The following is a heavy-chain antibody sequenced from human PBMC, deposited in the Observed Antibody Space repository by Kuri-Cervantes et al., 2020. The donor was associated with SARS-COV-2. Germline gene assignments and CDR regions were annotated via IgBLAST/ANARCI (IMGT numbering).Heavy chain of an antibody. CDR1: GFTFNFYS. CDR3: AKEGYYYDSTGSDWFDP. V-gene: IGHV3-30-3*01. CDR2: ISNDGSNK. D-gene: IGHD3-22*01. J-gene: IGHJ5*02. Sequence: GGSLRLSCVGPGFTFNFYSLHWVRQAPGRGLEWVAVISNDGSNKYYTDSVQGRFTISRDNSKNTLYLQMDSLRAEDTAIYYCAKEGYYYDSTGSDWFDPRGQGTQVTVSS.